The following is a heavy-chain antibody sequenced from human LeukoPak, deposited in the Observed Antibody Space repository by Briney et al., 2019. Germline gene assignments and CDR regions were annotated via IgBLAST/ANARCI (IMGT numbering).Heavy chain of an antibody. Sequence: PGGSLRLSCAASEFTFSNYAMSWVRHAPGKGLEWVSTFSGSGGDTYYADSVKGRFTISRDNYKKTLFLQMNSLRAEDTAVYYCARGGIAADLWYFDLWGHGTLVSVSS. J-gene: IGHJ2*01. V-gene: IGHV3-23*01. D-gene: IGHD6-13*01. CDR3: ARGGIAADLWYFDL. CDR1: EFTFSNYA. CDR2: FSGSGGDT.